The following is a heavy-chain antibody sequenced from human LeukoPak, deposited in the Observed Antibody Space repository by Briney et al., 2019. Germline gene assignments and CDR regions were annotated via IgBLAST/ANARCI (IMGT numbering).Heavy chain of an antibody. CDR2: IYHSGST. Sequence: SETLFLTCAVSGGSISSGGYSWSWIRQPPGKGLEWIGYIYHSGSTYYNPSLKSRVTISVDRSKNQFSLKLSSVTAADTAVYYCASVYSGYDGYYFDYWGQGTLVTVSS. CDR3: ASVYSGYDGYYFDY. V-gene: IGHV4-30-2*01. D-gene: IGHD5-12*01. CDR1: GGSISSGGYS. J-gene: IGHJ4*02.